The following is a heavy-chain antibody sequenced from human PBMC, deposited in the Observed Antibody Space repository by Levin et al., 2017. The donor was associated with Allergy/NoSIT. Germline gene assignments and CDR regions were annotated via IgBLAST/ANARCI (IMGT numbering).Heavy chain of an antibody. CDR3: ARTYDYGDPLDY. Sequence: GGSLRLSCKASGYTFTSYGISWVRQAPGQGLEWMGWISAYNGNTNYAQKLQGRVTMTTDTSTSTAYMELRSLRSDDTAVYYCARTYDYGDPLDYWGQGTLVTVSS. J-gene: IGHJ4*02. V-gene: IGHV1-18*01. D-gene: IGHD4-17*01. CDR1: GYTFTSYG. CDR2: ISAYNGNT.